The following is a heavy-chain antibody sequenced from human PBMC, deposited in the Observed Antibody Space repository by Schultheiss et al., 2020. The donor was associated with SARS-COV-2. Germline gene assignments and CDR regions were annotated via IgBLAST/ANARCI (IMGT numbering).Heavy chain of an antibody. CDR3: ARARYSSSWYRNYYYGMDV. CDR2: IYPSGST. V-gene: IGHV4-39*07. D-gene: IGHD6-13*01. J-gene: IGHJ6*02. CDR1: GGSISSSSYY. Sequence: SETLSLTCTVSGGSISSSSYYWGWIRQPPGKGLEWIGSIYPSGSTNYNPSLKSRVTISVDKSKNQFSLKLSSVTAADTAVYYCARARYSSSWYRNYYYGMDVWGQGTTVTVYS.